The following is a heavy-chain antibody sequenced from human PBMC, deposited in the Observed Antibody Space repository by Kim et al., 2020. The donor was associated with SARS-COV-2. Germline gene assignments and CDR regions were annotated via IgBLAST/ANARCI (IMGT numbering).Heavy chain of an antibody. Sequence: GGSLRLSCAASGFSFSSYGMSWVRQAPGKGLEWVSAITSRGDNTYYRDSVKGRFTISRDNSENTLYMQMNSLRAEDTAVYYCAKDRGASSGWDFDSWGQGTLVTASS. CDR3: AKDRGASSGWDFDS. J-gene: IGHJ4*02. D-gene: IGHD6-19*01. V-gene: IGHV3-23*01. CDR2: ITSRGDNT. CDR1: GFSFSSYG.